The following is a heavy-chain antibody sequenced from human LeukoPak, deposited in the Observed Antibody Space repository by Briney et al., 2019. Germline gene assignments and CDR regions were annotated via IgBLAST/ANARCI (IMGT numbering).Heavy chain of an antibody. J-gene: IGHJ4*02. CDR2: INHSGST. V-gene: IGHV4-34*01. CDR3: ARALSYFDY. CDR1: GGSFRGYY. Sequence: SETLSLTCAVYGGSFRGYYWSWIRQPPGKGLEWIGEINHSGSTNYNPSLKSRVTISVDTSKNQFSLKLSSVTAADTAVYYCARALSYFDYWGQGTLVTVSS.